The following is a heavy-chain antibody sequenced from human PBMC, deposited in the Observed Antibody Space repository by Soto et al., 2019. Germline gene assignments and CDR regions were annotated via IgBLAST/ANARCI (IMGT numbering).Heavy chain of an antibody. Sequence: QVKLVDSGGGVVQPGRSLRLSCRTSGFTFSSYGMHWVRQAPGKGPAWVAFISNDGSKTDYADSVKGRFTGSRDNPKNTLFLHMNILGGEDTAVYYCTNPVSRLQWPPFDPGGHGPLLTVSS. J-gene: IGHJ5*02. V-gene: IGHV3-30*18. D-gene: IGHD6-19*01. CDR3: TNPVSRLQWPPFDP. CDR2: ISNDGSKT. CDR1: GFTFSSYG.